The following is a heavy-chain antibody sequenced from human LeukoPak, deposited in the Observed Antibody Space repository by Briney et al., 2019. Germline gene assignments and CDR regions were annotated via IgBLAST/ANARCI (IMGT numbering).Heavy chain of an antibody. CDR3: AKGLPYSGYDYYFDY. J-gene: IGHJ4*02. CDR2: ISGSGTST. Sequence: GGSLRLSCAASGFTFSRYAMSWVRQVPGKGLEWVSAISGSGTSTYYADSMKGRFTISRDNSKNTLFLQMNSLRDEETAVYYCAKGLPYSGYDYYFDYWGQGTLVTVSS. V-gene: IGHV3-23*01. D-gene: IGHD5-12*01. CDR1: GFTFSRYA.